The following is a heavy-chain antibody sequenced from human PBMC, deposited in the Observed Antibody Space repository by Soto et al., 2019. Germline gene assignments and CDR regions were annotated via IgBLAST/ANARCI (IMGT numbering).Heavy chain of an antibody. D-gene: IGHD2-21*01. CDR2: ISRGASDK. Sequence: EVQLVESGGRLVQPGGSLRVSCEASGFMFSAYWMSWVRQNPGKGLEWVATISRGASDKFYVESVKGRFTISRDDAKHSLYLQMTSLRDEDTAVYYCVREDWPRFDLWGQGALVTVSS. J-gene: IGHJ4*02. V-gene: IGHV3-7*01. CDR1: GFMFSAYW. CDR3: VREDWPRFDL.